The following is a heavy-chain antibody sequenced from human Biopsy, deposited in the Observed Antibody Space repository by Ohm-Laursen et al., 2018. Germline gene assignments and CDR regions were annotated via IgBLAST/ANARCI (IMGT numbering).Heavy chain of an antibody. Sequence: ASVKVSCQASGYPFTGYYLPWVRQAPGQGLAWLGWLTPTSGGTHSFEKFRGRVTMTRDTSISTAYMEVGSLRSDDTAVYYCAIDGNDFLTDYLKIDQWGQGTLVTVSS. V-gene: IGHV1-2*02. CDR2: LTPTSGGT. CDR3: AIDGNDFLTDYLKIDQ. D-gene: IGHD3-9*01. CDR1: GYPFTGYY. J-gene: IGHJ4*02.